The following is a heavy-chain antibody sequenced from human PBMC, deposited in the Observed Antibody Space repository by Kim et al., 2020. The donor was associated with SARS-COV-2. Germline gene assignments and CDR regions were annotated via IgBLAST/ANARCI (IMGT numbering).Heavy chain of an antibody. V-gene: IGHV1-18*04. J-gene: IGHJ6*02. CDR1: GYTFTSYG. D-gene: IGHD2-2*02. Sequence: ASVKVSCKASGYTFTSYGISWVRQAPGQGLEWMGWISAYNGNTNYAQKLQGRVTMTTDTSTSTAYMELRSLRSDDTAVYYCARDTLGYCSSTSCYIPLYGMDVWGQGTTVTVSS. CDR3: ARDTLGYCSSTSCYIPLYGMDV. CDR2: ISAYNGNT.